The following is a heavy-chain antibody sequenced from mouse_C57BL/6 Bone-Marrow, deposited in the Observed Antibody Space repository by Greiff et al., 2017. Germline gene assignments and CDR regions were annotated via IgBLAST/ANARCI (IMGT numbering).Heavy chain of an antibody. CDR2: IYPGSGNT. D-gene: IGHD2-3*01. J-gene: IGHJ2*01. V-gene: IGHV1-66*01. CDR3: ARGLLFFDY. Sequence: QVQLKQSGPELVKPGASVKISCKASGYSFTSYYIHWVKQRPGQGLEWIGWIYPGSGNTKYNEKFKGKATLTADTSSSTAYMQLSSLTSEDSAVYYCARGLLFFDYWGQGTTLTVSS. CDR1: GYSFTSYY.